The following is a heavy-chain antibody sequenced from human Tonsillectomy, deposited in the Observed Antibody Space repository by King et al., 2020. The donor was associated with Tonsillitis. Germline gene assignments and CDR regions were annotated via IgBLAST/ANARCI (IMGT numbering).Heavy chain of an antibody. J-gene: IGHJ4*02. CDR2: INQDGSEK. CDR1: GFSFSNYW. V-gene: IGHV3-7*03. Sequence: VQLVESGGGLVQPGGSLRLSCEVSGFSFSNYWMTWVRQTPGKGLEWVANINQDGSEKYYVDSVKGRFIVSRDNAENSLYLQMNSLRSEDTAVYYFARLRGVLRYFQWINYYFDYWGQGTLVTVSS. D-gene: IGHD3-9*01. CDR3: ARLRGVLRYFQWINYYFDY.